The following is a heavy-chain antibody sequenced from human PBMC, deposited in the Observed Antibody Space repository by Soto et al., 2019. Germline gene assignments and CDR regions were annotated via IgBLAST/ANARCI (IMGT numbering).Heavy chain of an antibody. CDR2: INASKGNT. CDR3: ARVLPPFDP. CDR1: GYTFTTYG. Sequence: QVQLVQSGAEVKKPGASVRVSCKASGYTFTTYGISWVRQAPGQGLEWMGGINASKGNTNYAQKLQGRVTMTTDTSTSTAYTELSSLRSDDTAVYYCARVLPPFDPWGQGTLVTVSS. J-gene: IGHJ5*02. V-gene: IGHV1-18*01.